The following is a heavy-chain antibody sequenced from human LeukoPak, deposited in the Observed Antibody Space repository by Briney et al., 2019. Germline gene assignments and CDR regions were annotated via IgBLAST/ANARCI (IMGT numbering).Heavy chain of an antibody. CDR2: ISRSSSAI. J-gene: IGHJ4*02. CDR3: ARDPYSYDTSGPKPFDY. D-gene: IGHD3-3*01. CDR1: GFTFSYYS. V-gene: IGHV3-48*02. Sequence: GGSLRLSCAASGFTFSYYSMNWVRQAPGKGLEWVTYISRSSSAIYYADSVKGRFTISRDNAKNSLFLQMNSLRDEDTAVYYCARDPYSYDTSGPKPFDYWGQGTLVTVSS.